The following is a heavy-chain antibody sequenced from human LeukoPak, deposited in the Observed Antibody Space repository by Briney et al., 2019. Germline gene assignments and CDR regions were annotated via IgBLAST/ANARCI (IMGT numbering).Heavy chain of an antibody. Sequence: PGGSLRLSCAASGFTFNNYGIHWVRQAPGKGAERMSFISPDASNKYYAESVKGRFPIPRENTRNTLSLQMNSLRPEDTAVYYCAREGHGGYDVERGGAFDIWGQGTTVTVSS. D-gene: IGHD3-10*01. CDR3: AREGHGGYDVERGGAFDI. V-gene: IGHV3-30*03. CDR2: ISPDASNK. CDR1: GFTFNNYG. J-gene: IGHJ3*02.